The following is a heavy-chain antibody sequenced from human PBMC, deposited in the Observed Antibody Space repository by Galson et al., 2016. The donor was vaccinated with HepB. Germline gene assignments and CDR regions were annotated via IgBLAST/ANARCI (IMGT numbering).Heavy chain of an antibody. J-gene: IGHJ4*02. D-gene: IGHD4-11*01. Sequence: SLRLSCAASGFTFRNYAMSWVRQAPGKGLEWVSAISGSGGSTYYADSVKGRFTISRDNSKNTLFLQMNSLRAEDTAVYYCARDRAYSQFDFWGQGTPVTVSS. CDR2: ISGSGGST. CDR1: GFTFRNYA. V-gene: IGHV3-23*01. CDR3: ARDRAYSQFDF.